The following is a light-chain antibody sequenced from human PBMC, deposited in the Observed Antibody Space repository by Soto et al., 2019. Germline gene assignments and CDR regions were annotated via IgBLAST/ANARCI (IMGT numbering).Light chain of an antibody. V-gene: IGKV3-20*01. CDR3: QQYVTSSPRT. J-gene: IGKJ1*01. CDR2: GIS. CDR1: HTISSSY. Sequence: EILLRQSPGTGSLSPGERATLSCRASHTISSSYLAWYQQKPGQAPRLLMYGISRRATGIPDRFSGSGSGTDFTLTITRLEPEDFAVYYCQQYVTSSPRTFGQGTKVDI.